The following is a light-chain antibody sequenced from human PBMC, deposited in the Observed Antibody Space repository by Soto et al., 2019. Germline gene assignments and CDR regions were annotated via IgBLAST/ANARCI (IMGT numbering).Light chain of an antibody. V-gene: IGLV2-14*01. CDR1: SNDIGGYDY. J-gene: IGLJ3*02. Sequence: QSALTQPASVSGSPGQSITIPCTGTSNDIGGYDYVNWYQQHPGKAPKLIIYEVSNRPSGISNRFSGSKSGNTASLTTSGLQAEDEAYYYCSSYTTNSALVVFGGGTKLTVL. CDR2: EVS. CDR3: SSYTTNSALVV.